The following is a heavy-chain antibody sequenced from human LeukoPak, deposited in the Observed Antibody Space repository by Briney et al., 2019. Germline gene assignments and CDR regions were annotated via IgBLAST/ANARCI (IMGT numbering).Heavy chain of an antibody. J-gene: IGHJ3*02. CDR1: GYTFTGYY. CDR3: ARDPPLVGATGQLHAFDI. CDR2: INPTSGGT. V-gene: IGHV1-2*02. D-gene: IGHD1-26*01. Sequence: ASVKVSCKTSGYTFTGYYIQWVRQAPGQGLEWMGYINPTSGGTNYAQEFQGRVTMTRDTSISTAYMELSRLRSDDTAVYYCARDPPLVGATGQLHAFDIWGQGTMVTVSS.